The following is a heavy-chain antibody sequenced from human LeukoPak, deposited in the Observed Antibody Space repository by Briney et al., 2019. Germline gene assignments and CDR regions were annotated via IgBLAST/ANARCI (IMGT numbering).Heavy chain of an antibody. D-gene: IGHD6-13*01. Sequence: GGSLRLSCAASGFSFSSYWMHWVRQAPGKGLVWVSRISSDGSIINYADSVKGRFTISRDNAKNTLYLQMNSLRAEDTAVYYCAKGIGSSSWGQGTLVTVSS. J-gene: IGHJ4*02. CDR1: GFSFSSYW. CDR3: AKGIGSSS. CDR2: ISSDGSII. V-gene: IGHV3-74*01.